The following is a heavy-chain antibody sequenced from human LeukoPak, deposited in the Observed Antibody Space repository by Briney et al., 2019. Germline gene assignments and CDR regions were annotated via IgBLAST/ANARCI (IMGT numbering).Heavy chain of an antibody. CDR1: GFTVSSNY. V-gene: IGHV3-53*01. CDR2: IYSGGST. D-gene: IGHD3-3*01. J-gene: IGHJ4*02. CDR3: VRDWRSFYLDF. Sequence: GGSLRLSCAASGFTVSSNYMSWVRQAPGKGLEWVSVIYSGGSTYYADSVKGRFTISRDNSKNTLSLQMNSLRAEDTAVYYCVRDWRSFYLDFWGQGTPVVVSS.